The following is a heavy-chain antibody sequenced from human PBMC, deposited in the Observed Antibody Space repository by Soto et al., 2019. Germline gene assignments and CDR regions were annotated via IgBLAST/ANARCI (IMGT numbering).Heavy chain of an antibody. Sequence: SETLSLTCTVPGGSISSSSYYWGWIRQPPGKGLEWIGSIYYSGSTYYNPSLKSRVTISVDTSKNQFSLKLSSVTAADTAVYYCAYGGCSGGSCYRKYFPNWFDPWGQGTLVTVSS. CDR1: GGSISSSSYY. CDR2: IYYSGST. CDR3: AYGGCSGGSCYRKYFPNWFDP. V-gene: IGHV4-39*01. J-gene: IGHJ5*02. D-gene: IGHD2-15*01.